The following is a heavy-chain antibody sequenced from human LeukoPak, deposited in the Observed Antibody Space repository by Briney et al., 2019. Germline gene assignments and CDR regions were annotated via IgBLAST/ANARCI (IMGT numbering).Heavy chain of an antibody. J-gene: IGHJ4*02. Sequence: PSETLSLTCSVYGGPFSGYYWTWIRQSPGKGLEWIGEINHSGIANYNPSLKSRATISVDTSKSQFSLKVRSVTAADTAVYFCARRVTTIGRNDIGSWGQGTLVTVSS. CDR3: ARRVTTIGRNDIGS. D-gene: IGHD1-1*01. CDR2: INHSGIA. CDR1: GGPFSGYY. V-gene: IGHV4-34*01.